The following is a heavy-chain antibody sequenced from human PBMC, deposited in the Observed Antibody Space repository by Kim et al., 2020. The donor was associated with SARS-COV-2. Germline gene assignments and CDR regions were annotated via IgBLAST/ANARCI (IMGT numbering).Heavy chain of an antibody. D-gene: IGHD3-16*02. J-gene: IGHJ4*02. Sequence: SETLSLTCAVYGGSFSGYYWSWIRQPPGKGLEWIGEINHSGSTNYNPSLKSRVTISVDTSKNQFSLKLSSVTAADTAVYYCASLTYYDYVCGSYPPYDKRYWGQGTLVTVSS. V-gene: IGHV4-34*01. CDR1: GGSFSGYY. CDR3: ASLTYYDYVCGSYPPYDKRY. CDR2: INHSGST.